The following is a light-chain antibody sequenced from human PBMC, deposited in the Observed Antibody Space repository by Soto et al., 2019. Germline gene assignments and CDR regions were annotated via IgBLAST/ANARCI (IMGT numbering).Light chain of an antibody. J-gene: IGKJ1*01. CDR3: QHYDSWPWT. CDR2: DAS. Sequence: DIQMTQSPSTLSASLGDRFTITCRASQSIRSWLAWYQQRPGKAPKVLIYDASSLESGVPSRFSGSGSGTEFTLTISSLQPDDFATYYCQHYDSWPWTFGQGTKV. V-gene: IGKV1-5*01. CDR1: QSIRSW.